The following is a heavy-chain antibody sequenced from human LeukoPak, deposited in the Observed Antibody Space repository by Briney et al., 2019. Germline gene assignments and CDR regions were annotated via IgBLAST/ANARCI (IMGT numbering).Heavy chain of an antibody. CDR3: ARSPNSSGYYYRAFDI. V-gene: IGHV4-4*07. D-gene: IGHD3-22*01. CDR2: IYTSGST. Sequence: PSETLSLTCTVSGGSISSYYWSWIRQPAARGLAWIGRIYTSGSTKYNPSTKSRVTMSIDTSKNQFSLKLSSVTAADTAVYYCARSPNSSGYYYRAFDIWGQGTMVTVSS. J-gene: IGHJ3*02. CDR1: GGSISSYY.